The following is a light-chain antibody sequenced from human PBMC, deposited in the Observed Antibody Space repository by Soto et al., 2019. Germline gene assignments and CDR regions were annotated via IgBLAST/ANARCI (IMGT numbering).Light chain of an antibody. CDR2: DAS. CDR3: QQYDNLLLT. V-gene: IGKV1-33*01. CDR1: QDISNY. Sequence: DIQMNQSPSSLSASVGDRVTITCPASQDISNYLNWYQQKPGKAPKLLIYDASNLETGVPSRFSGSGSGTDFTFTISSLQPEDIATYYCQQYDNLLLTFGGGTKVEIK. J-gene: IGKJ4*01.